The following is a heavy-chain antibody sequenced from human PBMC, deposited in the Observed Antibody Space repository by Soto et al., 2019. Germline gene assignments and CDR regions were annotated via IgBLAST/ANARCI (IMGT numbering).Heavy chain of an antibody. V-gene: IGHV3-48*02. J-gene: IGHJ4*02. D-gene: IGHD3-3*01. Sequence: GGSLRLSCAASGFTFCSCSMNLVRQAPGKGLEWISYISTTSSSIYYADSVKGRFTISRDNAKNSLFLQMNSLRDEDTAVYYCARKGVAFDYWGQGALVTVSS. CDR2: ISTTSSSI. CDR3: ARKGVAFDY. CDR1: GFTFCSCS.